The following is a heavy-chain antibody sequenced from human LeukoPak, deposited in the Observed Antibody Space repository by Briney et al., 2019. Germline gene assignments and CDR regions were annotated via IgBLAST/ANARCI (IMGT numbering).Heavy chain of an antibody. V-gene: IGHV3-23*01. Sequence: GGSLRLSCAASGFTFSSYAMSWVRQAPGKGLEWVSAISGSGGSTYYADSVKGRFTISRDNSKNTLYLQMNSLRAEDTAVYYCARDGLGLPMIVRGNYWGQGTLVTVSS. J-gene: IGHJ4*02. CDR1: GFTFSSYA. CDR2: ISGSGGST. CDR3: ARDGLGLPMIVRGNY. D-gene: IGHD3-22*01.